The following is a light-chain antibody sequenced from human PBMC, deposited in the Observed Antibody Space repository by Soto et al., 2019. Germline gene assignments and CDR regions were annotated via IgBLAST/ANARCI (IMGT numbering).Light chain of an antibody. CDR3: QQYNNWPWT. Sequence: EIVMTQSPATLSVSPGGRATLSCRASQSISDTLAWYQQKPGQAPRLLIYSASRRATGFPARFSGSGSGTDFTLNISSLQSEDFAVYYCQQYNNWPWTFGQGTKVEIK. J-gene: IGKJ1*01. V-gene: IGKV3-15*01. CDR2: SAS. CDR1: QSISDT.